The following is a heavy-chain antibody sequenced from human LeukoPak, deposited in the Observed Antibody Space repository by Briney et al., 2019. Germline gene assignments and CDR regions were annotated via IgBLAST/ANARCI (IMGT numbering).Heavy chain of an antibody. V-gene: IGHV3-7*04. CDR3: ARGHYGLEV. CDR1: GFTFSSYG. Sequence: GGSPRLSCAASGFTFSSYGMHWVRQAPGKGLERVARINKDGGEAYSGDSVKGRFTVSRDNAKNSLYLQTSSLRVEDTAVYYCARGHYGLEVWGQGTTVTVSS. CDR2: INKDGGEA. J-gene: IGHJ6*02.